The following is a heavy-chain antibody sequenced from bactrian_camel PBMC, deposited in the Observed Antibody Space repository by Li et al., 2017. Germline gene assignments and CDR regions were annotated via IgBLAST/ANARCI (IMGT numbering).Heavy chain of an antibody. CDR1: GFTFSVYD. Sequence: VQLVESGGGSVQPGGSLRLSCATSGFTFSVYDMSWVRQAPGKGLEWVSTISRVGGTTYYADSVKGRFTISRDNAKNTLYLQMNSLKTEDTAVYYCTTGGHHGPYNYWGQGTQVTVS. CDR2: ISRVGGTT. CDR3: TTGGHHGPYNY. D-gene: IGHD7*01. V-gene: IGHV3S40*01. J-gene: IGHJ4*01.